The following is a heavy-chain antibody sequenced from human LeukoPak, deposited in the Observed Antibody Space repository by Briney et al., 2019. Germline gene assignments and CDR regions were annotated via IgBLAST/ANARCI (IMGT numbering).Heavy chain of an antibody. Sequence: ASVKVSCKASGGTFSSYAISWVRQAPGQGLEWMGGIIPIFGTANYAQKFQGRVTITADESTSTAYMELSSLRPEDTAVYHCARPRTYYDSWSGYPPFDYWGQGTLVTVSS. J-gene: IGHJ4*02. CDR3: ARPRTYYDSWSGYPPFDY. D-gene: IGHD3-3*01. V-gene: IGHV1-69*13. CDR1: GGTFSSYA. CDR2: IIPIFGTA.